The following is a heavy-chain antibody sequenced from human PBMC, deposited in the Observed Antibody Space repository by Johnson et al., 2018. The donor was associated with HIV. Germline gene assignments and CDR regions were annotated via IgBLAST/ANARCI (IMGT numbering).Heavy chain of an antibody. D-gene: IGHD1-26*01. Sequence: MLLVESGGGLVQPGGSLRLSCAASGFTFDDYGMSWVRQAPGKGLELVSYISSSGGTIYYAHSVKGRFSISRDNAKNSLYLQMNSLRAEDTAVYYCAGETREDAVDIWGQGTMVTVPS. V-gene: IGHV3-48*04. CDR2: ISSSGGTI. CDR1: GFTFDDYG. J-gene: IGHJ3*02. CDR3: AGETREDAVDI.